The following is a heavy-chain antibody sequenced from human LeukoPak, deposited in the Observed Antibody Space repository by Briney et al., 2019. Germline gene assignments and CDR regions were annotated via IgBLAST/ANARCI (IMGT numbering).Heavy chain of an antibody. Sequence: ASVKVSCKASGFTFTDHYLHWVRQVPGQGLEWMGWINGKSGATFYAQKFQGRITVTRDTSISTMYPEVNSLTTDDTAVYYCVRDFDWGPDYWGQGTLVAVSS. CDR3: VRDFDWGPDY. CDR1: GFTFTDHY. CDR2: INGKSGAT. V-gene: IGHV1-2*02. D-gene: IGHD3-9*01. J-gene: IGHJ4*02.